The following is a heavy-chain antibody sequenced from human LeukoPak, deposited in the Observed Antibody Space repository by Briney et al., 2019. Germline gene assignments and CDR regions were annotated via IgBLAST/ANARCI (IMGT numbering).Heavy chain of an antibody. D-gene: IGHD7-27*01. CDR3: ARDGPELGIIDR. Sequence: KAGGSLRLSCAASGFTFSSYAMNWVRQAPGKGLEWVSSIDSSSSYIYYADSVKGRFTISRDNSKNTLYLQMNSLRAEDTAVYYCARDGPELGIIDRWGQGTLVTVSS. CDR2: IDSSSSYI. J-gene: IGHJ4*02. V-gene: IGHV3-21*01. CDR1: GFTFSSYA.